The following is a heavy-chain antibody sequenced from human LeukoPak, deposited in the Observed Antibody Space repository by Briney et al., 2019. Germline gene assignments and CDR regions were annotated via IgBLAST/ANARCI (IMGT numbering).Heavy chain of an antibody. CDR2: ISSSSSYI. CDR3: AREASGSLLSTDYMDV. D-gene: IGHD1-26*01. CDR1: GFTFGDYA. Sequence: GGSLRLSCTASGFTFGDYAMSWFRQAPGKGLEWVSSISSSSSYIYYADSVKGRFTISRDNAKNSLYLQMNSLRAEDTAVYYCAREASGSLLSTDYMDVWGKGTTVTVSS. J-gene: IGHJ6*03. V-gene: IGHV3-21*01.